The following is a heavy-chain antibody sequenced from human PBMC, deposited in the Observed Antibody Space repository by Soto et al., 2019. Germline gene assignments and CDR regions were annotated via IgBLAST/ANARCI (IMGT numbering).Heavy chain of an antibody. D-gene: IGHD3-3*01. V-gene: IGHV3-33*01. CDR1: GFTFSSYG. J-gene: IGHJ6*02. Sequence: QVQLVESGGGVVQPGRSLRLSCAASGFTFSSYGMHWVRQAPGKGLEWVAVIWYDGSNKYYADSVKGRFTISRDNSKYTLYLQMNSLRAEDTAVYYCARRTPYDFPASGFYGMDVWGQGTTVTVSS. CDR2: IWYDGSNK. CDR3: ARRTPYDFPASGFYGMDV.